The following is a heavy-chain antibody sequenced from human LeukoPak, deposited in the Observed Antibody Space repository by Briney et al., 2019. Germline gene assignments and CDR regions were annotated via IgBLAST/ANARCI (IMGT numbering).Heavy chain of an antibody. Sequence: SETLSLTCTVSGGFISSYYWSWIRQPPGKGLEWIGYIYYSGSTNYNPSLKSRVTISVDTSKNQFSLKLSSVTAADTAVYYCARLRYYYDSSGYPVYYFDYWGQGTLVTVSS. CDR2: IYYSGST. D-gene: IGHD3-22*01. CDR3: ARLRYYYDSSGYPVYYFDY. V-gene: IGHV4-59*08. J-gene: IGHJ4*02. CDR1: GGFISSYY.